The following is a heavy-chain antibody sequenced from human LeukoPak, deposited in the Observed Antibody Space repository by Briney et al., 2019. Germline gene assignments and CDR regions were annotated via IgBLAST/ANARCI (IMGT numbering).Heavy chain of an antibody. V-gene: IGHV1-69*13. CDR2: IIPIFGTA. D-gene: IGHD4-11*01. CDR3: ARGDRPLYSNYDYYYYGMDV. CDR1: GGTFSSYA. Sequence: ASVTVSCKASGGTFSSYAISWVRQAPGQGLEWMGGIIPIFGTANYAQKFQGRVTITADESTSTAYMELSSLRSEDTAVYYCARGDRPLYSNYDYYYYGMDVWGQGTTVTVSS. J-gene: IGHJ6*02.